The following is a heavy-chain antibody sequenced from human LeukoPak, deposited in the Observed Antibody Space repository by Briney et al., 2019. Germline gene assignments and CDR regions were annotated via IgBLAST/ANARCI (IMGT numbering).Heavy chain of an antibody. Sequence: GGSLRLSCATSGFAFSTYSMNWARQAPGKGLEWISYIISSSSVIYYADSVKGRFTISRDNAKSSLYLQMNSLRAEDTAVYYCARARPGYDTPPYYFDFWGQGTLVTVSS. D-gene: IGHD3-3*01. CDR3: ARARPGYDTPPYYFDF. V-gene: IGHV3-48*01. J-gene: IGHJ4*02. CDR1: GFAFSTYS. CDR2: IISSSSVI.